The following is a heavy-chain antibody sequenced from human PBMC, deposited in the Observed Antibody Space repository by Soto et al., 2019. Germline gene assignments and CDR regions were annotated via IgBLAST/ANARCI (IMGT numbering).Heavy chain of an antibody. CDR1: GGSISSYY. CDR2: IYYSGST. V-gene: IGHV4-59*01. CDR3: ARSYSSGWYIWFDP. Sequence: AETLSLTCAASGGSISSYYRSWIRQPPGKGLEWIGYIYYSGSTNYNPSLKSRVTISVDTSKNPFSLKLGSVTAADTAVYYCARSYSSGWYIWFDPWGQGTLVTVSS. J-gene: IGHJ5*02. D-gene: IGHD6-19*01.